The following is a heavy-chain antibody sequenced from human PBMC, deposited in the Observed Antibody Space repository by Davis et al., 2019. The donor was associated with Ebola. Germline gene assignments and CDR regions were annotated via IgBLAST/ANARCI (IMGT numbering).Heavy chain of an antibody. CDR3: ARGIIEMATIYGDAFDI. V-gene: IGHV1-18*01. D-gene: IGHD5-24*01. CDR2: ISTYNGNT. CDR1: GYSFTDDG. Sequence: AASVKVSCKASGYSFTDDGISWVRQAPGQGLEWMGWISTYNGNTNYAQKVQGRITMTTDTSTSTAYMELRSLRSDDTAVYYCARGIIEMATIYGDAFDIWGQGTMVTVSS. J-gene: IGHJ3*02.